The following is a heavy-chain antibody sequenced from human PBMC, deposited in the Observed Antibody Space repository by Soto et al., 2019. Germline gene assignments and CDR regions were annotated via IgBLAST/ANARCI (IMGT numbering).Heavy chain of an antibody. CDR1: GGSISSGGYS. J-gene: IGHJ5*02. CDR2: IYHSGST. Sequence: SETLSLTCAVSGGSISSGGYSWSWIRQPPGKGLEWIGYIYHSGSTYYNPSLKSRVTISVDRSKNQFSLKLSSVTAADTAVYYCARDAWENWFDPWGQGTLVTVSS. CDR3: ARDAWENWFDP. D-gene: IGHD1-26*01. V-gene: IGHV4-30-2*01.